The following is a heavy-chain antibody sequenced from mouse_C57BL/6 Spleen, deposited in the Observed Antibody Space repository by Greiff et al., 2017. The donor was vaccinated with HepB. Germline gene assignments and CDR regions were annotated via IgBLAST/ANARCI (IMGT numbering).Heavy chain of an antibody. CDR3: ARSFYYGSSYGYFDV. D-gene: IGHD1-1*01. CDR1: GYSITSDY. CDR2: ISYSGST. J-gene: IGHJ1*03. V-gene: IGHV3-8*01. Sequence: EVKVVESGPGLAKPSQSLSLTCSVTGYSITSDYWNWIRKFPGNKLEYMGYISYSGSTYYNPSLKSRISITRDTSKNQYYLQLNSVTTEDTATYYCARSFYYGSSYGYFDVWGTGTTVTVSS.